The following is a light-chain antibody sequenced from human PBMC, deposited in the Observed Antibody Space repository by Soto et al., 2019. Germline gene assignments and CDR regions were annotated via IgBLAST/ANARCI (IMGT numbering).Light chain of an antibody. CDR1: SSDIGRYNH. CDR2: EVT. CDR3: SSYTTNITPVV. J-gene: IGLJ2*01. V-gene: IGLV2-14*01. Sequence: QSALTQPASVSGSPGQSITISCTGTSSDIGRYNHVSWYQQYPGKAPKLLISEVTNRPSGVSNRFSGSKSGNTASLTISGLQAEDEADYYCSSYTTNITPVVFGGGTQLT.